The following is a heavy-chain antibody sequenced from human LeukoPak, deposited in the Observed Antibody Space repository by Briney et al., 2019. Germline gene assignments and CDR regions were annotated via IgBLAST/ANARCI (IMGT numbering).Heavy chain of an antibody. D-gene: IGHD3-9*01. Sequence: PGGSLRLSCAASGFTFSNYAMGWVRQAPGKGLEWVSGISGSDYAYYTDSVKGRFTISRGNSKNTLYLQMNTLRAEDTAVYYCAKGVRYLDWWILDYWGQGTLVPVSS. CDR1: GFTFSNYA. CDR2: ISGSDYA. CDR3: AKGVRYLDWWILDY. V-gene: IGHV3-23*01. J-gene: IGHJ4*02.